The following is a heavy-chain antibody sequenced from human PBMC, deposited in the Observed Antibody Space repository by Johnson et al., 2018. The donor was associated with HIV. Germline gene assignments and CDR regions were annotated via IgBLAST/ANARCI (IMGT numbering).Heavy chain of an antibody. CDR3: AKDRSSGIGFLSYDVFDI. Sequence: QVQLVESGGGVVQPGRSLRLSCAASGFTFSSYAMHWVRQAPGKGLEWVAVISYDGSNKYYTDSVKGRFTISIDNSKNTLYLQMNSLRTEDTALYYCAKDRSSGIGFLSYDVFDIWGQGTTVTVSS. CDR2: ISYDGSNK. D-gene: IGHD6-13*01. J-gene: IGHJ3*02. CDR1: GFTFSSYA. V-gene: IGHV3-30*04.